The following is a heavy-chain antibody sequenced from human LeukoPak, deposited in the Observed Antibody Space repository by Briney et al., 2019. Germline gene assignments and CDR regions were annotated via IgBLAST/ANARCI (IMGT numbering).Heavy chain of an antibody. Sequence: PSETLSLTCAVYGGSFSDYYWSWIRQSPGKGLEWIGEIDHGGRNNYSPSLKSRLTISVDRSKNQFSLKLSSVTAADTAVYYCARATGVKVPPAYWGQGTLVTVSS. D-gene: IGHD3-10*01. J-gene: IGHJ4*02. CDR2: IDHGGRN. CDR1: GGSFSDYY. V-gene: IGHV4-34*01. CDR3: ARATGVKVPPAY.